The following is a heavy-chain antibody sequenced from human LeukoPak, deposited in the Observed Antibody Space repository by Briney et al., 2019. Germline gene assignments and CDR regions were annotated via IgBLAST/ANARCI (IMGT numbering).Heavy chain of an antibody. D-gene: IGHD4-17*01. J-gene: IGHJ4*02. CDR1: GYPFTIYY. CDR2: INPSGGST. V-gene: IGHV1-46*01. Sequence: ASVTVSCKASGYPFTIYYMHWVRQAPGQGLEWMGIINPSGGSTSYAQKFQGRVTMTRDTSTSTVYMELSSLRSEDTAVYYCARSYGDFDYWGQGTLVTVSS. CDR3: ARSYGDFDY.